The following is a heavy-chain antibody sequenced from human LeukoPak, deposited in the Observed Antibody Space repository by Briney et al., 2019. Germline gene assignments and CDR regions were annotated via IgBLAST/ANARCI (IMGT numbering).Heavy chain of an antibody. CDR3: ATAITGTTVAFAY. CDR1: GYSFTSYW. D-gene: IGHD1-7*01. CDR2: IYPGDSDT. V-gene: IGHV5-51*01. Sequence: GESLKIPCKGSGYSFTSYWIGWVRQMPGKGLEWMGIIYPGDSDTRYSPSFQGQVTISADKSISTAYLQWSSLKASDTAMYYCATAITGTTVAFAYWGQGTLVTVSS. J-gene: IGHJ4*02.